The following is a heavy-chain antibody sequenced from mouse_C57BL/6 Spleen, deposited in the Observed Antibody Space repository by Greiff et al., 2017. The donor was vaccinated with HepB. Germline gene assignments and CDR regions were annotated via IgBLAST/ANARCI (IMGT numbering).Heavy chain of an antibody. J-gene: IGHJ1*03. Sequence: VQLQQSGPELVKPGASVKISCKASGYSFTDYNMNWVKQSNGKSLEWIGVINPNYGTTSYNQKFKGKATLTVDQSSSTAYMQLNSLTSEDSAVYYCAWGGYYGSSLYWYFDVWGTGTTVTVSS. CDR1: GYSFTDYN. V-gene: IGHV1-39*01. D-gene: IGHD1-1*01. CDR2: INPNYGTT. CDR3: AWGGYYGSSLYWYFDV.